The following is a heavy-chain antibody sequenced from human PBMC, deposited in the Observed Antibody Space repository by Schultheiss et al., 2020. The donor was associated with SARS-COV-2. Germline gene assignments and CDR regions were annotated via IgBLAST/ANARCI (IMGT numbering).Heavy chain of an antibody. V-gene: IGHV3-30*18. J-gene: IGHJ6*02. D-gene: IGHD6-6*01. CDR1: GFTFSNAW. Sequence: GGSLRLSCAASGFTFSNAWMNWVRQAPGKGLEWVAVISYDGSNKYYADSVKGRFTISRDNSKNTLYLQMNSLRAEDTAVYYCAKDLSSSMDVWGQGTTVTVSS. CDR2: ISYDGSNK. CDR3: AKDLSSSMDV.